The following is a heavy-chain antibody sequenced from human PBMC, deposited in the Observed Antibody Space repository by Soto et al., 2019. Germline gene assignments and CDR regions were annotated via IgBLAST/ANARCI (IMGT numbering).Heavy chain of an antibody. V-gene: IGHV4-4*02. CDR3: ARHYYDSSGYWLVDY. D-gene: IGHD3-22*01. J-gene: IGHJ4*02. Sequence: SETLSLTCAVSGGSISSSNWWRWVRQPPGKGLEWIGEIYHSGSTNYNPSLKSRVTISVDKSKNQFSLKLSSVTAADTAVYYCARHYYDSSGYWLVDYWGQGTLVTVSS. CDR1: GGSISSSNW. CDR2: IYHSGST.